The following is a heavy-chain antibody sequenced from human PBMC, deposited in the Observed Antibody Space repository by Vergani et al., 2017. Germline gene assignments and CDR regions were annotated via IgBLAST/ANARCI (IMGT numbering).Heavy chain of an antibody. CDR1: GGSFSGYY. Sequence: QVQLQQWGAGLLKPSETLSLTCAVYGGSFSGYYWSWIRQPPGKGLEWSGSIYTSGSTNYNPSLKSRVTMSVDTSKNQFSLKLSSVTAADTAVYYCASRSPVVVVPAAMMTWFDPWGQGTLVTVSS. CDR2: IYTSGST. CDR3: ASRSPVVVVPAAMMTWFDP. D-gene: IGHD2-2*01. V-gene: IGHV4-59*10. J-gene: IGHJ5*02.